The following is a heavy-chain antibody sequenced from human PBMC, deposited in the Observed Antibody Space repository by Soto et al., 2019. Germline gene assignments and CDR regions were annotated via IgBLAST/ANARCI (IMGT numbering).Heavy chain of an antibody. V-gene: IGHV3-73*02. D-gene: IGHD4-4*01. J-gene: IGHJ4*02. Sequence: EVQLVESGGGLVQPGGSLKLSCAASGFTFSDSAIHWVRQASGKGLEWVGRIRSKANNYATAYAASVTGRFTISRDDSKNTAYLQMNSLKIEDTAVYYCARILQTSLDSWGQGALVTVSS. CDR3: ARILQTSLDS. CDR2: IRSKANNYAT. CDR1: GFTFSDSA.